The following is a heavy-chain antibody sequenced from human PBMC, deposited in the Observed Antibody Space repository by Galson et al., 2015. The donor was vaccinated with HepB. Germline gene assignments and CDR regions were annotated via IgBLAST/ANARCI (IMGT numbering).Heavy chain of an antibody. CDR2: ISYDGSNQ. J-gene: IGHJ3*02. Sequence: SLRLSCAASGFTFSTSGMHWVRQAPGKGLEWVAVISYDGSNQYYGDSVKGRLTVSRDNSKNTLYLQMNSLRAEDTAVYYCAKGAVAYGFAFDIWGQGTMVTVSS. CDR1: GFTFSTSG. V-gene: IGHV3-30*18. CDR3: AKGAVAYGFAFDI. D-gene: IGHD3-10*01.